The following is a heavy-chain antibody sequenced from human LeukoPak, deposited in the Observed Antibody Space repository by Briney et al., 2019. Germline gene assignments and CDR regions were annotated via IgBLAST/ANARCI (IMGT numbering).Heavy chain of an antibody. Sequence: GGSLRLSCAASGFTFRNYWMHWVRQAPGKGLVWVSRIIGDGSSTSYADSVKGRFSISRDNAKNSVYLHMNSLRVEDVAVYYCATDRGYGMDVWGRGTTVIVSS. CDR3: ATDRGYGMDV. CDR1: GFTFRNYW. V-gene: IGHV3-74*01. CDR2: IIGDGSST. J-gene: IGHJ6*02.